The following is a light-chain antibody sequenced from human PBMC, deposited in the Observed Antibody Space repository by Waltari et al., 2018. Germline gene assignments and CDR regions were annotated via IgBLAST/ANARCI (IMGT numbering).Light chain of an antibody. CDR3: CSYAGSYTWV. Sequence: QSALTQPRSVSGSPGQSVTIACPGTGSDVGGYNYVSWYQQHPGKAPKLMIYDVSKRPSGAPDRFSGSKSGNTASLTISGLQAEDEADYYCCSYAGSYTWVFGGGTKVTVL. J-gene: IGLJ3*02. CDR2: DVS. V-gene: IGLV2-11*01. CDR1: GSDVGGYNY.